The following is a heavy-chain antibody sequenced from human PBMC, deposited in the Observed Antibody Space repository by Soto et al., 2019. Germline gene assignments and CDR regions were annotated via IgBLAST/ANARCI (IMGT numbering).Heavy chain of an antibody. CDR2: TYYRSKWST. CDR1: GGSVSSKSAT. D-gene: IGHD1-26*01. CDR3: ARALAGSYDY. Sequence: SQALSLTCAISGGSVSSKSATWNWIRQSPSRGLEWLGRTYYRSKWSTDYAVSVKGRITVSPDTSKNQFSLRLNSVTPEDTAVYYCARALAGSYDYWGQGTLVPVSP. V-gene: IGHV6-1*01. J-gene: IGHJ4*02.